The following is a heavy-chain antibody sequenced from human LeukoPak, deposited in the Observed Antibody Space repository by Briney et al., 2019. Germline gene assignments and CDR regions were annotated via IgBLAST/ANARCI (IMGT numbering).Heavy chain of an antibody. D-gene: IGHD4-17*01. Sequence: SVKVSCKASGGTFSSYAISWVRQAPGQGLEWMGRIIPIFGTANYAQKFQGRVTITTDESTSTAYMELSSLRSEDTAVYYCARDNGPNSFDPWGQGTLATVSS. J-gene: IGHJ5*02. CDR2: IIPIFGTA. CDR1: GGTFSSYA. CDR3: ARDNGPNSFDP. V-gene: IGHV1-69*05.